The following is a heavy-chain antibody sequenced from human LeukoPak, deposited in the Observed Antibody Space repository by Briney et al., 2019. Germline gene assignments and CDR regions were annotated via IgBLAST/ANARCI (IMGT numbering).Heavy chain of an antibody. CDR1: GGSISSDY. V-gene: IGHV4-4*07. Sequence: PSETLSLTCTVSGGSISSDYWIWIRQPAGKGLEWIGRIYSSGSTNYNPSLESRVTMSIDTSRNQFSLKLRSVTAADTAVYCCARDPGGCSGGSCYYYFDHWGQGTLVTVSS. CDR2: IYSSGST. CDR3: ARDPGGCSGGSCYYYFDH. J-gene: IGHJ4*02. D-gene: IGHD2-15*01.